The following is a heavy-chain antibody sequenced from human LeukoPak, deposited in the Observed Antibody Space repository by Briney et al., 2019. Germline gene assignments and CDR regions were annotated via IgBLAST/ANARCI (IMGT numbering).Heavy chain of an antibody. J-gene: IGHJ4*02. CDR1: GGSIRSDY. D-gene: IGHD4-23*01. CDR3: ARLGRKTTVVPPDFDC. V-gene: IGHV4-59*01. Sequence: SETLSLTCTVSGGSIRSDYWSWVRQPPGKGLEWIGYIHYSGSTNYSASLKSRLTMSVDMSKNQFSLKLTSVTAADTAVYYCARLGRKTTVVPPDFDCWGQGTLVTVSS. CDR2: IHYSGST.